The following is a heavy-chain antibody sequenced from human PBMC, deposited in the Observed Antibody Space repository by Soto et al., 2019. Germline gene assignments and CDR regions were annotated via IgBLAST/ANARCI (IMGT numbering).Heavy chain of an antibody. CDR2: ISVYSGDV. J-gene: IGHJ4*02. Sequence: ASVKVSCKASGYTFINYGVSWVRQAPGQGLEWVGWISVYSGDVNYAQKVQGRVTMTRNTSISTAYMELSSLRSEDTAVYYCARGFFGGGTGWGQGTLVTVSS. V-gene: IGHV1-18*01. CDR1: GYTFINYG. CDR3: ARGFFGGGTG. D-gene: IGHD2-15*01.